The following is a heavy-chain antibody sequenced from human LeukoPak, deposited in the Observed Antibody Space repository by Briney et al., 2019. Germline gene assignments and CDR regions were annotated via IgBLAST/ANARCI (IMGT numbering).Heavy chain of an antibody. CDR2: ISPDGTKT. CDR1: GFTFSSTG. Sequence: GGSLRLSCVASGFTFSSTGLHWVRQAPGKGLEWVAMISPDGTKTIYTDSMKGRLTISRDNSNNTLYLQMNSLRVEDTALYYCATEGEEWTNFDYWGQGTLVIVSS. CDR3: ATEGEEWTNFDY. J-gene: IGHJ4*02. D-gene: IGHD3-3*01. V-gene: IGHV3-30*04.